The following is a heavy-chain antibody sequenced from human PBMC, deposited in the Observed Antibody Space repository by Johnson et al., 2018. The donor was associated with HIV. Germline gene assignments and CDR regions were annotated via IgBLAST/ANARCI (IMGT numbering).Heavy chain of an antibody. J-gene: IGHJ3*01. V-gene: IGHV3-20*04. CDR1: GFTFSNAW. CDR3: ASGENSGWSRV. Sequence: EVQLVEYGGGLVKPGGSLRLSCAASGFTFSNAWMSWVRQAPGKGLEWVSGINWNGGSTGYADSVKGRFTISRDNAKNSLYLQMNSLRAEDTALYYCASGENSGWSRVWGQGTMVNVSS. CDR2: INWNGGST. D-gene: IGHD6-19*01.